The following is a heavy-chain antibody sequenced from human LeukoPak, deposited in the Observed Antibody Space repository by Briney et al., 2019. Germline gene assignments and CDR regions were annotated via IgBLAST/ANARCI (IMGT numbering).Heavy chain of an antibody. V-gene: IGHV3-9*01. CDR2: ISWSTGSV. Sequence: GGSLRLSCAASGFTFGDYAMHWVRQAPGKGLEWVSGISWSTGSVDYADSVKGRFTISRDNAKNSLFLQMSSLLPEDTALYYCTTALYRFMIRGPMAYWGQGTLVTVSS. J-gene: IGHJ4*02. D-gene: IGHD3-10*01. CDR3: TTALYRFMIRGPMAY. CDR1: GFTFGDYA.